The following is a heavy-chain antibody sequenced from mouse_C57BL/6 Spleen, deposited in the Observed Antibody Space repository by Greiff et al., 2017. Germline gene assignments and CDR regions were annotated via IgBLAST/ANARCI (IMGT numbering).Heavy chain of an antibody. V-gene: IGHV3-6*01. CDR3: ARDQGAMDY. CDR1: GYSITSGYY. CDR2: ISYDGSN. D-gene: IGHD3-2*02. J-gene: IGHJ4*01. Sequence: ESGPGLVKPSQSLSLTCSVTGYSITSGYYWNWIRQFPGNKLEWMGYISYDGSNNYNPSLKNRISITRDTSKNQFFLKLNSVTTEDTATYYCARDQGAMDYWGQGISVTVSS.